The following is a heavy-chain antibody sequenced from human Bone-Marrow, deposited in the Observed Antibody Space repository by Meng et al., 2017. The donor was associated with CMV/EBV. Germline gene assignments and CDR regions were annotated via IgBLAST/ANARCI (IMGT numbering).Heavy chain of an antibody. D-gene: IGHD2-2*01. J-gene: IGHJ4*02. V-gene: IGHV3-30*02. CDR2: IRYDGSNK. Sequence: GVTFSSYGMHWVRQAPGKGLGWVAFIRYDGSNKYYADSVKGRFTISRDNSKNTLYLQMNSLRAEDTAVYYCAKDSRYCSSTSCYPDYWGQGTLVTVSS. CDR1: GVTFSSYG. CDR3: AKDSRYCSSTSCYPDY.